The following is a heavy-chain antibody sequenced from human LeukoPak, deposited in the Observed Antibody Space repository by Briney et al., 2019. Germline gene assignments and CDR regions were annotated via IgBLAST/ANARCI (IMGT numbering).Heavy chain of an antibody. J-gene: IGHJ4*02. CDR2: IKSKTDGGTT. Sequence: PGGSLRLSCAASGFSFSHAWMSWVRQAPGKGLEWVGRIKSKTDGGTTDYAAPVKGRFTISRDDSKNTLYLQMNSLKTEDTAVYYCTTEARDISGYDLFDYWGQGTLVTVSS. CDR1: GFSFSHAW. V-gene: IGHV3-15*01. D-gene: IGHD5-12*01. CDR3: TTEARDISGYDLFDY.